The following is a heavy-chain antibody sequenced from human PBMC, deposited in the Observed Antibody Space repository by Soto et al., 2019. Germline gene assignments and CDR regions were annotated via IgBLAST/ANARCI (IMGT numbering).Heavy chain of an antibody. CDR3: ARSFYYGSGRAQPLDS. CDR1: GFTFNNHA. Sequence: EVQLLESGGTLVQPGESLRLSCVASGFTFNNHAMSWVRQRPGKGLEWVSSVSGSGAFRGSDGSILYADSVKGRFTISREDPKNTVYLHMNSLRTDDTAVYYCARSFYYGSGRAQPLDSWGPGTLVTVFS. J-gene: IGHJ4*02. D-gene: IGHD3-10*01. V-gene: IGHV3-23*01. CDR2: FRGSDGSI.